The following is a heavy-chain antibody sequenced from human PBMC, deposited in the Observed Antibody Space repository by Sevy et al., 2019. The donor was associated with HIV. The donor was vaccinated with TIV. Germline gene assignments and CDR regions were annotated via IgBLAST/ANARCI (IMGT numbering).Heavy chain of an antibody. D-gene: IGHD2-21*01. J-gene: IGHJ5*02. V-gene: IGHV3-48*02. CDR1: GFTFSSYS. CDR2: ISSSSSTI. Sequence: GGSLRLSCAASGFTFSSYSMNWVRQAPGKGLEWVSYISSSSSTIYYADSVKGRFTISRDNAKNSLYLQMNGLRDEDTAVYYCARDGVRNWFDPWGQGTLVTVSS. CDR3: ARDGVRNWFDP.